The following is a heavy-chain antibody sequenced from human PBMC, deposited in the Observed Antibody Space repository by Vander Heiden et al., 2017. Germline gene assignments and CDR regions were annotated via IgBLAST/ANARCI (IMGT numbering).Heavy chain of an antibody. J-gene: IGHJ6*02. CDR2: ISAYNGNT. CDR3: AREKTQDYSNSYYYYYGMDV. V-gene: IGHV1-18*01. D-gene: IGHD4-4*01. Sequence: QVQLVQAGAEVKKPGASVKVSCKASGYTFTSYGISWVRQAPGQGLEWMGGISAYNGNTNYAQKLQGRVTMTTDTSTSTAYMELRSLRSDDTAVYYCAREKTQDYSNSYYYYYGMDVWGQGTTVTVSS. CDR1: GYTFTSYG.